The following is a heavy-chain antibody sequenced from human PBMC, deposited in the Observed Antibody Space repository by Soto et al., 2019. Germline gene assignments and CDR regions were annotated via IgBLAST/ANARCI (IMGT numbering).Heavy chain of an antibody. J-gene: IGHJ4*02. CDR3: ARDGPHITIFGYGDY. D-gene: IGHD3-3*01. V-gene: IGHV1-18*01. CDR2: INAGNGNT. Sequence: ASVKVSCKASGYTFTSYDISWVRQAPGQGLEWMGWINAGNGNTKYSQKFQGRVTITRDTSASTAYMELSSLRTDDTAVYYCARDGPHITIFGYGDYWGQGNLVTVSS. CDR1: GYTFTSYD.